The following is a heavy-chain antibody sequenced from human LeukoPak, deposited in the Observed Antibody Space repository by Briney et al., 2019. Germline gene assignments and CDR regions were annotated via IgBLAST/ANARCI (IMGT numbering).Heavy chain of an antibody. CDR3: AKNGDTSGYYYVDY. D-gene: IGHD3-22*01. J-gene: IGHJ4*02. V-gene: IGHV1-46*01. CDR2: ISPSGGST. CDR1: GYMFTGHY. Sequence: ASVKVSCKASGYMFTGHYMHWVRQAPRQGLEWMGVISPSGGSTTYAQRFKGSVTMTRDTSTSTVYMELSSLRSEDTAVYYCAKNGDTSGYYYVDYWGQGTLVTVSS.